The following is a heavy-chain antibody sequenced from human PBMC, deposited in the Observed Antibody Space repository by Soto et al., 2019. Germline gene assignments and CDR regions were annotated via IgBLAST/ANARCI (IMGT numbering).Heavy chain of an antibody. CDR1: GGSFSGYY. Sequence: PSETLSLTCAVYGGSFSGYYWSWIRQPPGKGLEWIGEINHSGSTNYNPSLKSRVTISVDTSKNQFSLKLSSVTAADTAVYYCARVVRRYQLPRYYYYMDVSGKATTVTVSS. D-gene: IGHD2-2*01. CDR3: ARVVRRYQLPRYYYYMDV. CDR2: INHSGST. J-gene: IGHJ6*03. V-gene: IGHV4-34*01.